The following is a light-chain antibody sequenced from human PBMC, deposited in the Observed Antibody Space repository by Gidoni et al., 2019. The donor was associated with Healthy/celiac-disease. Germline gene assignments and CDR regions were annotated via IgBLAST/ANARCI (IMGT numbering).Light chain of an antibody. V-gene: IGLV3-21*04. CDR3: QVWDSSSDHWV. J-gene: IGLJ3*02. CDR1: NIGSKS. Sequence: SPVLAPPPPASVGPGKTARITCGGNNIGSKSVHWYQQKPGQAPVLVIYYDSHRPSGIPERFSGSNSGNTATLTISRVEAGDEADYYCQVWDSSSDHWVFGGGTKLTVL. CDR2: YDS.